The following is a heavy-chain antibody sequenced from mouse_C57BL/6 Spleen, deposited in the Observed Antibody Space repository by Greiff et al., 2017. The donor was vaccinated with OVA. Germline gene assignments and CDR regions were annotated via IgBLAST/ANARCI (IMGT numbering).Heavy chain of an antibody. CDR3: ARLYDGYPDY. D-gene: IGHD2-3*01. CDR2: ISSGGSYT. Sequence: EVKLVESGGDLVKPGGSLKLSCAASGFTFSSYGMSWVRQTPDKRLEWVATISSGGSYTYYPDSVKGRFTISRDNAKNTLYLQMSSLKSEDTAMYYCARLYDGYPDYWGQGTTLTVSS. J-gene: IGHJ2*01. V-gene: IGHV5-6*02. CDR1: GFTFSSYG.